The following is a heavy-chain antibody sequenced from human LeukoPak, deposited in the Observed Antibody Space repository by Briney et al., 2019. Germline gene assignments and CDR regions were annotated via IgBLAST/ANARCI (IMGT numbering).Heavy chain of an antibody. V-gene: IGHV4-39*07. CDR2: IYYSGST. J-gene: IGHJ4*02. CDR3: ARDAVSGWYGGGFDY. CDR1: GGSISSSSYY. Sequence: SETLSLTCTVSGGSISSSSYYWGWIRQPPGKGLGWIGSIYYSGSTYYNPSLKSRVTISVDTSKNQFSLELSSVTAADTAVYYCARDAVSGWYGGGFDYWGQGTLVTVSS. D-gene: IGHD6-19*01.